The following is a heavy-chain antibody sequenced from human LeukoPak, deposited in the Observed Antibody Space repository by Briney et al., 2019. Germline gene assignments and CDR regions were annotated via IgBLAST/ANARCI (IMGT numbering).Heavy chain of an antibody. J-gene: IGHJ6*02. Sequence: ASVKVSCKASGYTFTSYGISWVRQAPGQGLEWMGWISAYNGNTNYAQKLQGRVTMTTDTSTSTAYMELRSLRSDDTAVYYCARDFDSGWYSGYYYYYGMDVWGQGTTVTV. CDR1: GYTFTSYG. CDR2: ISAYNGNT. CDR3: ARDFDSGWYSGYYYYYGMDV. D-gene: IGHD6-19*01. V-gene: IGHV1-18*01.